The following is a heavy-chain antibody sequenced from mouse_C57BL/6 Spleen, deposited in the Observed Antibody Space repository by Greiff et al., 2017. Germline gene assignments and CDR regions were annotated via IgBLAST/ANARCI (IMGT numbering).Heavy chain of an antibody. CDR2: IRLKSDNYAT. CDR1: GFTFSNYW. Sequence: DVMLVESGGGLVQPGGSMKLSCVASGFTFSNYWMNWVRQSPEKGLEWVAQIRLKSDNYATHYAESVKGRFTISRDDSKSSVYLQMNNVRAEDTGIYYCTFIVDVWGTGTTVTVSS. CDR3: TFIVDV. V-gene: IGHV6-3*01. J-gene: IGHJ1*03. D-gene: IGHD1-1*01.